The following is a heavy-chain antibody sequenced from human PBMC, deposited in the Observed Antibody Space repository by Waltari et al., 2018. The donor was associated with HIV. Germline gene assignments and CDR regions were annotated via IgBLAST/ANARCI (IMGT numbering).Heavy chain of an antibody. Sequence: QVQLQQWGTGLLMPSETLSLTCAVVGGSFTAYYLTCIRQSQGNGLEWIGEIDHSGSTNYNPSLKSRVTISVDASKNQFSLKLTSVTAADTGLYYCARGPHTSIFGVVKYFQPWGQGTLVIVSS. CDR2: IDHSGST. J-gene: IGHJ1*01. CDR1: GGSFTAYY. D-gene: IGHD3-3*01. CDR3: ARGPHTSIFGVVKYFQP. V-gene: IGHV4-34*02.